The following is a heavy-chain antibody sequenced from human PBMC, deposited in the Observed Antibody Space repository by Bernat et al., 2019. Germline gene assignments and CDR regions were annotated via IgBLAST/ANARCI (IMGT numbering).Heavy chain of an antibody. J-gene: IGHJ6*02. CDR3: ARGFSDFWSGWNYYYYYGMDV. CDR1: GFTFSSYA. D-gene: IGHD3-3*01. CDR2: ISYDGSNK. V-gene: IGHV3-30-3*01. Sequence: VQLVESGGGVVQPGRSLRLSCAASGFTFSSYAMHWVRQAPGKGLEWVAVISYDGSNKYYADSVKGRFTISRDNSKNTLYLQMNSLRAEDTAVYYCARGFSDFWSGWNYYYYYGMDVWGQGTTVTVSS.